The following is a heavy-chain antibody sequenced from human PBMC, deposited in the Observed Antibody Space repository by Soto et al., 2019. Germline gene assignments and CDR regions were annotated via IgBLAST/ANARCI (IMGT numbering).Heavy chain of an antibody. J-gene: IGHJ3*01. V-gene: IGHV1-18*01. Sequence: QLVQSGAEVKKPGASMKVSCKASGYSFDSFGISWVRQAPGQGLEWMGRVNAHNHITKYAQKFQGRVTITGDTSTSTDYMEVRSQSSDDPAVYSGARDSRVGANSDACDVRGQGTMVSVSS. CDR3: ARDSRVGANSDACDV. CDR2: VNAHNHIT. D-gene: IGHD1-26*01. CDR1: GYSFDSFG.